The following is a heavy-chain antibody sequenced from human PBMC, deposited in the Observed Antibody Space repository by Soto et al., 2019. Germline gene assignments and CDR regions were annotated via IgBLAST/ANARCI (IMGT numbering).Heavy chain of an antibody. Sequence: ASVKFSCKASGYTFTSYAMHWVRQAPGQRLEWMGWINAGNGNTKYSQKFQGRVTITRDTSASTAYMELSSLRSEDTAVYYCARDRAVVRGVISHYYYYGLDVWGQGTTVTVSS. V-gene: IGHV1-3*01. CDR3: ARDRAVVRGVISHYYYYGLDV. J-gene: IGHJ6*02. D-gene: IGHD3-10*01. CDR2: INAGNGNT. CDR1: GYTFTSYA.